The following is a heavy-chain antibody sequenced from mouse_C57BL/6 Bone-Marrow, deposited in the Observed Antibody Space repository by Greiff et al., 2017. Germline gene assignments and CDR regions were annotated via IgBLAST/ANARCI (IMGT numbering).Heavy chain of an antibody. J-gene: IGHJ3*01. Sequence: EVQGVESGGGLVQPGGSLKLSCAASGFTFSDYYMYWVRQTPEKRLEWVAYISNGGGSTYYPDTVKGRFTISRDNAKNTLYLQMSRLKSEDTAMYYCARQGLRRGFAYWGQGTLVTVSA. CDR3: ARQGLRRGFAY. V-gene: IGHV5-12*01. CDR2: ISNGGGST. CDR1: GFTFSDYY. D-gene: IGHD2-4*01.